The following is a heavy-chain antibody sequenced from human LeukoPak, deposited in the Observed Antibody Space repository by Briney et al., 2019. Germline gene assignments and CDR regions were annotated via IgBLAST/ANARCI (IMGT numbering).Heavy chain of an antibody. D-gene: IGHD2-2*01. V-gene: IGHV3-30*02. CDR3: STVCSSTGCYDY. J-gene: IGHJ4*02. CDR1: GFTLSSYG. CDR2: IRYDGSNK. Sequence: GGSLRLSCAASGFTLSSYGMHWVRQAPGKGLEWVAFIRYDGSNKYYVDSVKGRFTISRDNSKNTLYLQMNNLRVEDTAVYYCSTVCSSTGCYDYWGQGTLVTVSS.